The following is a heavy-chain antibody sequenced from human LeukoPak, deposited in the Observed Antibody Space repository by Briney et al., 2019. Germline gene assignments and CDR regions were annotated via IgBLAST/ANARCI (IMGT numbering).Heavy chain of an antibody. V-gene: IGHV1-2*02. CDR1: GYTFTGYY. CDR2: FNPNSGGT. CDR3: ARDRASVLRYFDWLSSYYYYYGMDV. D-gene: IGHD3-9*01. Sequence: VASVKVSCKASGYTFTGYYMHWVRRAPGQGRKWMGWFNPNSGGTNYAQKFQGRVAMTRDTSISTAYMELSRLRSDDTAVYYCARDRASVLRYFDWLSSYYYYYGMDVWGQGTTVTVSS. J-gene: IGHJ6*02.